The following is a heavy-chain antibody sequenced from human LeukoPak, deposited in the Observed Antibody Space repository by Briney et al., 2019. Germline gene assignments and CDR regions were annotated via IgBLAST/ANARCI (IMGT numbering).Heavy chain of an antibody. J-gene: IGHJ6*03. D-gene: IGHD2-2*01. CDR3: ARVLPAADYYYYMDV. CDR1: GGSISSGSYY. V-gene: IGHV4-61*02. Sequence: PSETLSLTCTVSGGSISSGSYYWSWIRQPAGKGLEWNGRIYTSGSTNYNPSLKSRVTISVDTSKNQFSLKLSSVTAADTAVYYCARVLPAADYYYYMDVWGKGTTVTVSS. CDR2: IYTSGST.